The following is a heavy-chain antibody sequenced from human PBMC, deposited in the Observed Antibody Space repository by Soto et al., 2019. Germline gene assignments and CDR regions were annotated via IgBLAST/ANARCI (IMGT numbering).Heavy chain of an antibody. V-gene: IGHV4-31*03. CDR3: AGDGLGYCSGGRCFVY. J-gene: IGHJ4*02. CDR2: IYYSGST. Sequence: QVQLQESGPGLVKPSQTLSLTCTVSGGSISSGGYYWSWIRQHPGKGLEWIGYIYYSGSTFYNLSLNSRVTISVDTSKNQFSLKLRSVTAADTAVYYCAGDGLGYCSGGRCFVYWGQGTLVSVSS. D-gene: IGHD2-15*01. CDR1: GGSISSGGYY.